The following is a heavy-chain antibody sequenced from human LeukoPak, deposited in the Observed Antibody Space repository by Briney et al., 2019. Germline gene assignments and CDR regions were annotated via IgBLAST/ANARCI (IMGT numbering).Heavy chain of an antibody. D-gene: IGHD2-15*01. CDR3: ARGSVVVVAAH. Sequence: NPSETLSLTCTVSGGSISSGDYYWSWIRQPPGKGLEWIGYIYYSGSTYYNPSLKSRVTISVDTSKNQFSLKLSSVTAADTAVYYCARGSVVVVAAHWGQGTLVTVSS. J-gene: IGHJ4*02. V-gene: IGHV4-30-4*08. CDR1: GGSISSGDYY. CDR2: IYYSGST.